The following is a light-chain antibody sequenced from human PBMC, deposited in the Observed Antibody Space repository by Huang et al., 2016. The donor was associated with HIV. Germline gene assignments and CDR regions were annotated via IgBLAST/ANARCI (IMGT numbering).Light chain of an antibody. V-gene: IGKV1-5*03. CDR2: TAS. Sequence: DVQMTQSPSTLSAYVGDRITITCRASQSINNYLAWYQQKAGKAPDLLIYTASTLDSGVPSRFSGSGSGTTVTLTISNLQPDDFATYYCQQYDSYWTFGQGTKVE. CDR1: QSINNY. J-gene: IGKJ1*01. CDR3: QQYDSYWT.